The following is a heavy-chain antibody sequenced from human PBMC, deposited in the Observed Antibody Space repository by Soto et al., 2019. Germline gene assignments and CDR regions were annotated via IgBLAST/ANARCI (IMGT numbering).Heavy chain of an antibody. CDR1: GYSFTSYW. CDR3: SGPDSGVTQGEGKIDAFDI. J-gene: IGHJ3*02. D-gene: IGHD2-8*01. CDR2: IYPGDSDT. V-gene: IGHV5-51*01. Sequence: GESLKISCKGSGYSFTSYWIGWVRQMPGKGLEWMGIIYPGDSDTRYSPSFQGQVTISADKSISTAYLQWSSLKASDTAMYYCSGPDSGVTQGEGKIDAFDIWGQGTMVTVSS.